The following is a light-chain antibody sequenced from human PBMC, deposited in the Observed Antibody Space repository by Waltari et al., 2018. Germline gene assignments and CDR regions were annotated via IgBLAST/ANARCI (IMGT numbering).Light chain of an antibody. CDR1: QGISNY. J-gene: IGKJ3*01. CDR3: QKYDSAPFA. Sequence: DIQMTQSLSSLSASVGDRVTITCRASQGISNYLAWYQQKPGTVPKLLIYTASTLQSGVPSRFSGSGAATDFTLTISSLQPEDVATYYCQKYDSAPFAFGPGTRVDIK. CDR2: TAS. V-gene: IGKV1-27*01.